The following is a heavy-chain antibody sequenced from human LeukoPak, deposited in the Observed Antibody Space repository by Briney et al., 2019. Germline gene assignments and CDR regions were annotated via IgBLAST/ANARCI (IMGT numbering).Heavy chain of an antibody. V-gene: IGHV3-23*01. CDR1: GFIFSSYG. D-gene: IGHD1-26*01. J-gene: IGHJ4*02. CDR2: ISGSGGRT. CDR3: AKAVGSTLFDY. Sequence: GGSLRLSCAASGFIFSSYGMSWVRQAPGKGLEWVSGISGSGGRTYYADSVKGRFTISRDNSKNTLYLQMNSLRAGDTAVYYCAKAVGSTLFDYWGQGTLVTVSS.